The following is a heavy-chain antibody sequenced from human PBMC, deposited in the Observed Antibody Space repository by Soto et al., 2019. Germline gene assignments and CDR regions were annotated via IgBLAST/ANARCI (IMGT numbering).Heavy chain of an antibody. CDR2: INQDGSEK. CDR3: FNVAFGY. CDR1: GFSFSSNW. J-gene: IGHJ4*02. V-gene: IGHV3-7*01. Sequence: EVQLVESGGGLVQPGGSLRLSCTASGFSFSSNWMSWVRQAPGKGPEWVANINQDGSEKYCADSVKGRFTISRDNAKNSLYLQMDSLSDEDTALYYCFNVAFGYWGRGTLVTVSS.